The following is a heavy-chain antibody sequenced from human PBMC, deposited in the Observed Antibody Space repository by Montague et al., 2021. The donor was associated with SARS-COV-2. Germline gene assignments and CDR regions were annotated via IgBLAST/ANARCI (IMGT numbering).Heavy chain of an antibody. Sequence: SETLSLTCSVSGGSLSSGDSYWGWLRQAPGKGLEWIGDLHYAGSAYYNPSLRSRVAISADMSRNQFSLKLNSVTAADTAVYYCAATYNGNWYYFDYWGQGTLVTVSS. CDR2: LHYAGSA. CDR3: AATYNGNWYYFDY. D-gene: IGHD6-13*01. J-gene: IGHJ4*02. CDR1: GGSLSSGDSY. V-gene: IGHV4-39*01.